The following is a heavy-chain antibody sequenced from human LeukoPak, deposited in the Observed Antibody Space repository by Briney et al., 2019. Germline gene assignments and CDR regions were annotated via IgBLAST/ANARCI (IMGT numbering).Heavy chain of an antibody. J-gene: IGHJ4*02. D-gene: IGHD5-18*01. CDR3: ARDIKNSLGAFDY. V-gene: IGHV4-59*01. Sequence: SETLSLTCTVSGGSISSYYWSWIRQPPGKGLEWIGYIYYSGSTNYNPSLKSRVTISVDTSKNQFSLKLGSVTAADTAVYYCARDIKNSLGAFDYWGQGTLVTVSS. CDR2: IYYSGST. CDR1: GGSISSYY.